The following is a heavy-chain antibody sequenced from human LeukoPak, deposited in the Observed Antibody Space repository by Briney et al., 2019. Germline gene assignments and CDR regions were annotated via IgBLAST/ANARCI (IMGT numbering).Heavy chain of an antibody. Sequence: GGSLRLSCAASGFTFSNYAMSWVRQAPGKGLEWVSAISGSGDNTNYADSVKGRLTISRDNSKNTLYLQMSSLRAEDTAVYYCAKSLYGGCDYWGQGTLVTVSS. CDR3: AKSLYGGCDY. CDR2: ISGSGDNT. CDR1: GFTFSNYA. D-gene: IGHD3-16*02. J-gene: IGHJ4*02. V-gene: IGHV3-23*01.